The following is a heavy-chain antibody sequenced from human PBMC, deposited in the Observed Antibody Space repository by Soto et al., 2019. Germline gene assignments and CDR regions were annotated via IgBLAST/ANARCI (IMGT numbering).Heavy chain of an antibody. Sequence: SETLSLTCTVSGGSISSYYWSWIRQPPGKGLEWIRYIYYSGSTYYNPSLKSRVTISVDTSKNQFSLKLSSVTAADTAVYYCATIAVAGIFDYWGQGTMVTVSS. V-gene: IGHV4-59*04. CDR2: IYYSGST. D-gene: IGHD6-19*01. CDR1: GGSISSYY. J-gene: IGHJ4*03. CDR3: ATIAVAGIFDY.